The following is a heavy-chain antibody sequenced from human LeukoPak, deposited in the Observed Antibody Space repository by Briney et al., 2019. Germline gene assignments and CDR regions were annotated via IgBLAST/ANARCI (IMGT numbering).Heavy chain of an antibody. CDR2: ISAYNGNT. V-gene: IGHV1-18*01. J-gene: IGHJ4*02. D-gene: IGHD4-17*01. CDR3: AREMTTVTTGFDY. Sequence: ASVKVSCKAPGYTFTSYGISWVRQAPGQALGWMGWISAYNGNTNYAQKLQGRVTMTTDTSTSTAYMELRSLRSDDTAVYYCAREMTTVTTGFDYWGQGTLVTVSS. CDR1: GYTFTSYG.